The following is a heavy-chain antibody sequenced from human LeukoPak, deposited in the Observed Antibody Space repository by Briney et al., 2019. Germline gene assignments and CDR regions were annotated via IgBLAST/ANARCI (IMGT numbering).Heavy chain of an antibody. J-gene: IGHJ2*01. D-gene: IGHD2-15*01. CDR1: GGSISSYY. V-gene: IGHV4-4*07. CDR3: ARLRTPFWYFDL. CDR2: IYPSGST. Sequence: PSETLSLTCTVSGGSISSYYWSWIRQAAGKGLEWIGRIYPSGSTNYNPSLSSRVTMSVDTSKNQFSPNLSSVTAADTAVYYCARLRTPFWYFDLWGRGTLVTVSS.